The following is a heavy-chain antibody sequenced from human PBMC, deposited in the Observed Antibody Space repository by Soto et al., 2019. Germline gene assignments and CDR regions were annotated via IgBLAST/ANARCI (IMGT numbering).Heavy chain of an antibody. CDR2: IYYRGST. J-gene: IGHJ6*02. CDR3: ARQQLLPFYYSLDV. Sequence: PSETLSLTCTVSGGSISSYYWRWIRQPPGKGLEWIGYIYYRGSTNYNPSLKSRVTMSVDTSRNQFSLKVNSVTAADTAVYYCARQQLLPFYYSLDVWGQGTTVTVSS. CDR1: GGSISSYY. V-gene: IGHV4-59*01. D-gene: IGHD6-13*01.